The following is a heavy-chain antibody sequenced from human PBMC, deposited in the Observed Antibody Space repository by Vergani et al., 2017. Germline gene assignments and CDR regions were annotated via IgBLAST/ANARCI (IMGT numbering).Heavy chain of an antibody. Sequence: EVQLVESGGGLVQPGGSLRLSCAASGFTVSSNYMSWVRQAPGKGLEWVSVIYSGGSTYYADSVKGRYTISRHNSKNTQYLQMNSLRAEDTAVYYCARLYTNAFDIWGQGTMVTVSS. D-gene: IGHD3-16*02. CDR3: ARLYTNAFDI. CDR1: GFTVSSNY. V-gene: IGHV3-53*04. CDR2: IYSGGST. J-gene: IGHJ3*02.